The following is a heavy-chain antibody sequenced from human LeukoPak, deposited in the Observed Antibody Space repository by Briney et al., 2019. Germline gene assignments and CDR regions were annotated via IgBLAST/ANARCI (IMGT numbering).Heavy chain of an antibody. CDR1: GYIFTTYD. D-gene: IGHD3-22*01. Sequence: GASVKVSCKASGYIFTTYDINWVRQAPGQGLEWMGWMNPNRGNTGYAQKFQGRVTMTRNTSISTAYMELSSLRSEDTAVYYCARGYYDTNGYYYRLGFWGQGTLVTVSS. CDR2: MNPNRGNT. V-gene: IGHV1-8*01. J-gene: IGHJ4*02. CDR3: ARGYYDTNGYYYRLGF.